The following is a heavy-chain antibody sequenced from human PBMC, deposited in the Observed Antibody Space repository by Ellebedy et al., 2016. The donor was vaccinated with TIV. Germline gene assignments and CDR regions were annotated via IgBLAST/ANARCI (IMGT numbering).Heavy chain of an antibody. Sequence: MPSETLSLTCAVSGGSISSGGYSWNWIRQPPGKGLEWIGYIYHSGSAYYNPSLKSRITMSVDRSKNQFSLKLSSVTAADTAVYYCVRWVGHFDFWGQGTLVTVSS. CDR3: VRWVGHFDF. J-gene: IGHJ4*02. CDR2: IYHSGSA. CDR1: GGSISSGGYS. V-gene: IGHV4-30-2*01. D-gene: IGHD1-26*01.